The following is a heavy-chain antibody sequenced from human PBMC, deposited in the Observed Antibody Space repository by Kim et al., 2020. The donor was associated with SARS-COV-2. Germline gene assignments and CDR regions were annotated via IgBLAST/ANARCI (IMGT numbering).Heavy chain of an antibody. V-gene: IGHV5-51*01. J-gene: IGHJ3*02. CDR1: GYNFTNYW. CDR2: IYPGDSDT. D-gene: IGHD6-13*01. Sequence: GESLKISCRGSGYNFTNYWIGWLRQMPGKGLEWMGIIYPGDSDTTYSPSFQGQVTISAGKSISTAYLQWSSLKASDTAMYYCARHDSSSWFATADVFDIWGQGTMVTVSS. CDR3: ARHDSSSWFATADVFDI.